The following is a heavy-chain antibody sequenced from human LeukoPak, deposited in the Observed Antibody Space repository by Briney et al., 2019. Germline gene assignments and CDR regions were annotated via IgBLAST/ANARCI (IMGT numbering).Heavy chain of an antibody. CDR1: GFTVSRYY. V-gene: IGHV3-66*01. CDR3: TKEFGAFDL. Sequence: GGSLRLSCAATGFTVSRYYIHWVRQAPGRGLEWVSHIEDDGSTYYAASVKGRFTVSRDNSENTVFLQMNSLRVEDTAVYYCTKEFGAFDLWGQGTLLIVSS. CDR2: IEDDGST. J-gene: IGHJ4*02. D-gene: IGHD3-10*01.